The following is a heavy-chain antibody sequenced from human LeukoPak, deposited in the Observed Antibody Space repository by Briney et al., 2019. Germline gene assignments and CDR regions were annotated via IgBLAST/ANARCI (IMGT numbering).Heavy chain of an antibody. J-gene: IGHJ4*02. CDR3: ARDSPTYYYDSSGYYSDY. Sequence: ASVKVSCKASGYTFTSYGISWVRQAPGQGLEWMGWISAYNGNTNYAQKLQGRVTMTTDTSTSTAYMELRSLRSDDTAVYYCARDSPTYYYDSSGYYSDYWGQGTLVTVSS. V-gene: IGHV1-18*01. CDR2: ISAYNGNT. D-gene: IGHD3-22*01. CDR1: GYTFTSYG.